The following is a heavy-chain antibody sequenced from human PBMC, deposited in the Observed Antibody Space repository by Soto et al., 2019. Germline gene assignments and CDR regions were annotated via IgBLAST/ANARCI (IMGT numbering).Heavy chain of an antibody. Sequence: ASVKVSCKPSGCTFTCYYMHWVRQAPGQGPEWMGIINSSGGSASYAQKFQGRVTMTRAKTTSTVSMELSSLSSADTGVYYWAKNGVYESSGYYQDWGQGSLVTVYS. D-gene: IGHD3-22*01. J-gene: IGHJ4*02. CDR2: INSSGGSA. CDR3: AKNGVYESSGYYQD. CDR1: GCTFTCYY. V-gene: IGHV1-46*01.